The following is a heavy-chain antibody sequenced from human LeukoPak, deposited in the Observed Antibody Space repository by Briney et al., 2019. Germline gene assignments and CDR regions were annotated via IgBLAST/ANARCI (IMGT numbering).Heavy chain of an antibody. J-gene: IGHJ6*03. CDR2: IIPIFGTA. CDR1: GGTFSSYA. Sequence: SVKVSCKASGGTFSSYAISWVRQAPGQGLEWMGGIIPIFGTANYAQKFQGRVTITTDESTSTAYMELSSLRSEDTAVYYCARATHAPVVPAARHYYYMDVWGKGTTVTVSS. CDR3: ARATHAPVVPAARHYYYMDV. D-gene: IGHD2-2*01. V-gene: IGHV1-69*05.